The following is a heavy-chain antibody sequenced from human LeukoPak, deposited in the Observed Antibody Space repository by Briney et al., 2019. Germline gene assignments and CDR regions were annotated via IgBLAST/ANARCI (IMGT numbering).Heavy chain of an antibody. V-gene: IGHV4-34*01. CDR2: INHSGRA. CDR3: ARTIGFFDSGGYYHQNPYFFDN. Sequence: SETLSLTCGVSGGSFIGYFWTWIRQPPGEGLEWIGDINHSGRANYNSYLKSGVNISLDMSKKQIYLNLTSVAAADTAVYYCARTIGFFDSGGYYHQNPYFFDNWGQGTLVSVSS. J-gene: IGHJ4*02. CDR1: GGSFIGYF. D-gene: IGHD3-22*01.